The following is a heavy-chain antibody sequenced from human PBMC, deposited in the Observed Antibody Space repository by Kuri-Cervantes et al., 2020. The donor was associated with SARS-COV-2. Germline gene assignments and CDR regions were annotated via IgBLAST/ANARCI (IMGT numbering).Heavy chain of an antibody. CDR2: IYYSGST. D-gene: IGHD2/OR15-2a*01. V-gene: IGHV4-39*07. Sequence: GSLRLSCTVSGGSISSSSYYWGWIRQPPGKGLEWIGSIYYSGSTNYNPSLKSRVTISVDTSKNQFSLKLSSVTAADTAVYYCARDYFADVWGKGTTVTVSS. CDR3: ARDYFADV. CDR1: GGSISSSSYY. J-gene: IGHJ6*04.